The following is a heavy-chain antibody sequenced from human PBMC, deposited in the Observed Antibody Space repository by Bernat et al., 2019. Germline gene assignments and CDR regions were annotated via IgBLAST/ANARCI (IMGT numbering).Heavy chain of an antibody. CDR3: AKDGVGTQISDALDI. Sequence: VQLVESGGGLIQPGGSLRLSCAASGFTISRYGMHWVRQAPGKGLEWVAVISYDGSNRYYVDSVKGRFTISRDNSENTLYVEMNSLRAEDTAVYYCAKDGVGTQISDALDIWGQGTMVTVSS. CDR1: GFTISRYG. CDR2: ISYDGSNR. J-gene: IGHJ3*02. V-gene: IGHV3-30*18. D-gene: IGHD4-23*01.